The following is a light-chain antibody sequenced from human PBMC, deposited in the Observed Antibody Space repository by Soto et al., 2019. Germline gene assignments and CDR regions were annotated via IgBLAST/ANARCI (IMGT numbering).Light chain of an antibody. CDR1: KLGDKY. Sequence: SYELTQPPSVSVSPGQTASITCSGDKLGDKYACWYQQKPGQSPVLVIYEDSKRPSGIPERFSGSNSANTATLTISGTQAMDEADYHCQAWDRSTANVVFGGGTKLTVL. CDR3: QAWDRSTANVV. V-gene: IGLV3-1*01. J-gene: IGLJ2*01. CDR2: EDS.